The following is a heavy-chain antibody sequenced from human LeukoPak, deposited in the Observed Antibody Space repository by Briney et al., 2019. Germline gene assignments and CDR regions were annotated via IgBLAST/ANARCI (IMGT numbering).Heavy chain of an antibody. Sequence: SETLSLTCTVSGDSISGYYWGWIRQPPGKGLEWIGYIYYTGTTNYNPSLKSRVTISVDTSKNQFSLKLRSVSAADTAVYYCAKVGSGTVDYWGQGTLVTVSS. CDR1: GDSISGYY. CDR2: IYYTGTT. J-gene: IGHJ4*02. V-gene: IGHV4-59*01. D-gene: IGHD1-1*01. CDR3: AKVGSGTVDY.